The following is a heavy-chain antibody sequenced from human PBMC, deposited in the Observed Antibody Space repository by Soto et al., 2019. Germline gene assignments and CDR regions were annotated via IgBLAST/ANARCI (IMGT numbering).Heavy chain of an antibody. Sequence: QVQLVQSGTEVKKPGASVKVSCKASGYIFTTHYMHWVRQAPGQGLEWMGIINPSGGRTSSAVKMQGRVTMTSDTYTNTVYMELTGLKSEDPAVYYCARAGENSGSGTFSLPLRYHFKSWGQGTLVTVSS. D-gene: IGHD3-10*01. J-gene: IGHJ4*02. CDR1: GYIFTTHY. CDR3: ARAGENSGSGTFSLPLRYHFKS. CDR2: INPSGGRT. V-gene: IGHV1-46*04.